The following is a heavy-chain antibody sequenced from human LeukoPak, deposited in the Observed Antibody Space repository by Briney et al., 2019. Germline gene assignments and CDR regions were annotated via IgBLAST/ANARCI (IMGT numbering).Heavy chain of an antibody. J-gene: IGHJ4*02. CDR3: VRYTDSSYPD. D-gene: IGHD1-14*01. CDR2: ISSDGGGT. CDR1: GYSFTSHW. V-gene: IGHV3-64D*06. Sequence: GESLKISCKGSGYSFTSHWIGWVRQAPGKGLEYVSAISSDGGGTYYTDSVKGRFTISRDNSKSTLYLQMSSLRPEDTAVYYCVRYTDSSYPDWGQGTLVTVSS.